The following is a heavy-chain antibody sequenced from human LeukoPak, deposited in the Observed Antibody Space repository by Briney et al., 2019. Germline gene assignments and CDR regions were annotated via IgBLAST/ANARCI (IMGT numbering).Heavy chain of an antibody. Sequence: ASVKVSCKASGYIFTSYYMHWVRQAPGQGLEWMGIINPSGGSTSYAQKFQGRVTLTRDASTSTVYMELSSLRSEDTAIYYCARCPTTVVPLPPDSWGQGTLVTVSS. CDR3: ARCPTTVVPLPPDS. CDR1: GYIFTSYY. CDR2: INPSGGST. D-gene: IGHD4-23*01. J-gene: IGHJ4*02. V-gene: IGHV1-46*01.